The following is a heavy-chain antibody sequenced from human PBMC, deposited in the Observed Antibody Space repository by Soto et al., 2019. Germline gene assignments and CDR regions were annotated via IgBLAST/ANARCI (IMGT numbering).Heavy chain of an antibody. J-gene: IGHJ3*02. D-gene: IGHD3-3*01. CDR3: ARDRGIPIFGVIKGAFDI. CDR2: IYYSGTT. Sequence: SETLSLTCIVSGDSISNYYWSWIRQSPGKGLEWIGYIYYSGTTSYNPSLKSRVTISVDTSKNQFSLKLNSVTAADTAMYYCARDRGIPIFGVIKGAFDIWGQGTMVTVSS. V-gene: IGHV4-59*01. CDR1: GDSISNYY.